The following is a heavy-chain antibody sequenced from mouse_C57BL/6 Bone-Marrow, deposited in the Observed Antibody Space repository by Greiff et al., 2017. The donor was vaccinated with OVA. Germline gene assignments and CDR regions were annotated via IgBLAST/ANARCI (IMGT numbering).Heavy chain of an antibody. V-gene: IGHV2-5*01. CDR2: IWRGGST. CDR3: AKNLEGYPYFDY. Sequence: VKLQESGPGLVQPSQSLSITCTVSGFSLTSYGVHWVRQSPGKGLEWLGVIWRGGSTDYNAAFMSRLSITKDNSKSQVFFKMNSLQADDTAIYYCAKNLEGYPYFDYWGQGTTLTVSS. D-gene: IGHD2-2*01. J-gene: IGHJ2*01. CDR1: GFSLTSYG.